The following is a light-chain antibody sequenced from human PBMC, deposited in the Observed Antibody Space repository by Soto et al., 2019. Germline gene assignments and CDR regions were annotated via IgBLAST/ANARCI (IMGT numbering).Light chain of an antibody. CDR2: GNN. CDR1: SSNIGTGYD. J-gene: IGLJ1*01. V-gene: IGLV1-40*01. Sequence: QSALTQPPSVSGAPGQRVTIPCTGSSSNIGTGYDVQWYQQLPGTAPKLLIYGNNNRPSGVPDRFSGSKSGTSASLAITGLQAEDEADYYCQSFDGRLSGSVFGTGTKVTVL. CDR3: QSFDGRLSGSV.